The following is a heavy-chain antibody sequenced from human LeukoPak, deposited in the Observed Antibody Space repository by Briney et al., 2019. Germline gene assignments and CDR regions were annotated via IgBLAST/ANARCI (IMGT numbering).Heavy chain of an antibody. Sequence: PGGSLRLSCAASGFTFSSYAMSWVRQAPGKGLEWVSAISGSGGSTYYADSVKGRFTISRDNPKNTLYLQMNSLRAEDTAVYYCAKDTLGTSIVATIYFDYWGQGTLVTVSS. D-gene: IGHD5-12*01. V-gene: IGHV3-23*01. CDR2: ISGSGGST. CDR1: GFTFSSYA. J-gene: IGHJ4*02. CDR3: AKDTLGTSIVATIYFDY.